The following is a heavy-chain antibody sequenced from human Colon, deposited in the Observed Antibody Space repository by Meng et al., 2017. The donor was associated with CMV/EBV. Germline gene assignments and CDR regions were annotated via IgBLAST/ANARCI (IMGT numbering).Heavy chain of an antibody. CDR3: AKDAYGSGSHYDF. CDR1: GFKLGDYT. V-gene: IGHV3-43*01. D-gene: IGHD3-10*01. Sequence: GGSLRLSCVASGFKLGDYTMHWVRQAPGKGLEWVSFITWDGGRTYYADSVKGHFTISRDNSKNSLYLQMDSLTTEDTAFYYCAKDAYGSGSHYDFWGQGTLVTVSS. J-gene: IGHJ4*02. CDR2: ITWDGGRT.